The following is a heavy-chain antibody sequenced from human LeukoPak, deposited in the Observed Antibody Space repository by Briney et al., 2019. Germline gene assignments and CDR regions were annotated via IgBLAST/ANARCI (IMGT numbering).Heavy chain of an antibody. V-gene: IGHV3-30*04. J-gene: IGHJ4*02. CDR3: ARGRSSPNRKY. Sequence: GGSLRLSCAASGFTFSNYAMHWVRHAPGKRQQWVSVISSDGLNKYYADSAKGRFTISRDNSVSTVYLQMNSLRPEDTPVYYCARGRSSPNRKYWGQGTLVTVSS. CDR1: GFTFSNYA. CDR2: ISSDGLNK. D-gene: IGHD1-14*01.